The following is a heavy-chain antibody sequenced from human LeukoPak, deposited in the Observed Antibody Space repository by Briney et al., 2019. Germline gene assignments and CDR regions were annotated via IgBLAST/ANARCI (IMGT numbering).Heavy chain of an antibody. Sequence: EASVKVSCKASGGTFSSYAISWVRQAPGQGLEWMGGIIPIFGTANYAQKFQGRVTITADKSTSTAYMELSSLRSEDTAVYYCARRTPYYYDSSGYYLDYWGQGTLVTVSS. J-gene: IGHJ4*02. CDR1: GGTFSSYA. CDR3: ARRTPYYYDSSGYYLDY. D-gene: IGHD3-22*01. CDR2: IIPIFGTA. V-gene: IGHV1-69*06.